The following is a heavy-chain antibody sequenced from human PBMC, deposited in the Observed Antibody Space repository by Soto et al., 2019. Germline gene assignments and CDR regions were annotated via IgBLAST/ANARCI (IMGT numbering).Heavy chain of an antibody. J-gene: IGHJ6*02. V-gene: IGHV3-74*01. CDR1: GFTFSSYW. Sequence: GSLRLSCAASGFTFSSYWMHWVRQAPGKGLVWVSRINSDGSSTSYADSVKGRFTISRDNAKNTLYLQMNSLRAEDTAVYYCARVIVDYGGYYGMDVWGQGTTVTVSS. CDR3: ARVIVDYGGYYGMDV. D-gene: IGHD4-17*01. CDR2: INSDGSST.